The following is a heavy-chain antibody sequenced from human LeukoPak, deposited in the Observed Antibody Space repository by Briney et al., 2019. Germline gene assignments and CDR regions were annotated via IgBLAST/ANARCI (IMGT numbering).Heavy chain of an antibody. CDR3: ARWRVQLWQKKIDY. CDR1: GGSFSGYY. D-gene: IGHD5-18*01. J-gene: IGHJ4*02. Sequence: SETLSLTCAVYGGSFSGYYWSWIRQPPGKGLEWIGEINHSGSTNYNPSLKSRVTISVDTSKNQFSLKLSSVTAADTAVYYCARWRVQLWQKKIDYWGQGTLVTVSS. V-gene: IGHV4-34*01. CDR2: INHSGST.